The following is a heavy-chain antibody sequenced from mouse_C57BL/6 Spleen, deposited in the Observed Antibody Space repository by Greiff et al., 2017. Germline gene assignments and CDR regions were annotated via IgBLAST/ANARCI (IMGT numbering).Heavy chain of an antibody. D-gene: IGHD1-1*01. V-gene: IGHV1-63*01. Sequence: QVQLKESGAELVRPGTSVKMSCKASGYTFTNYWIGWAKQRPGHGLEWIGDIYPGGGYTNYNEKFKGKATLTADKSSSTAYMQFSSLTSEDSAIYYCARERSSYWYFDVWGTGTTVTVSS. J-gene: IGHJ1*03. CDR2: IYPGGGYT. CDR1: GYTFTNYW. CDR3: ARERSSYWYFDV.